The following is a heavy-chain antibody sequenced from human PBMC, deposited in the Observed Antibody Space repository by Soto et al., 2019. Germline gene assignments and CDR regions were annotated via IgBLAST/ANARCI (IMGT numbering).Heavy chain of an antibody. D-gene: IGHD1-26*01. CDR1: GFIFSDYY. J-gene: IGHJ4*02. Sequence: GGSLRLSCAASGFIFSDYYMNWIRQAPGKGLEWVSYISSSGNTIYYADSVQGRFAISKDNAKNSLYLQMNSLRAEDTAVYYCARDIGGGYSDYWGRGTLVTVSS. CDR3: ARDIGGGYSDY. V-gene: IGHV3-11*01. CDR2: ISSSGNTI.